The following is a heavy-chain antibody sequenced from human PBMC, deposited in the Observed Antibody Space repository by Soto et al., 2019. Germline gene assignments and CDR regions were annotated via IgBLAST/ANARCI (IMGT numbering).Heavy chain of an antibody. Sequence: SETLSLTCTVPGASISSFYWSWIRKSAGKGLEWIGRIYATGTTDYNPSLKSRVMMSVDTSKKQFSLKLRSVTAADTAVYYCVRDGTKTLRDWFDPWGQGISVTVSS. CDR3: VRDGTKTLRDWFDP. J-gene: IGHJ5*02. CDR1: GASISSFY. D-gene: IGHD1-1*01. CDR2: IYATGTT. V-gene: IGHV4-4*07.